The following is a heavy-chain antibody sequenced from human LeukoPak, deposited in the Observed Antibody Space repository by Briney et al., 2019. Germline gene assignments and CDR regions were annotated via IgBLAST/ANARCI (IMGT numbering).Heavy chain of an antibody. CDR1: GGSISSYY. CDR2: IYTSGST. Sequence: SETPSLTCTVSGGSISSYYWSWIRQPAGKGLEWIGRIYTSGSTNYNPSLKSRVTMSVDTSKNQFSLKLSSVTAADTAVYYCAREFAIFGVATTYYFDYWGQGTLVTVSS. J-gene: IGHJ4*02. CDR3: AREFAIFGVATTYYFDY. D-gene: IGHD3-3*01. V-gene: IGHV4-4*07.